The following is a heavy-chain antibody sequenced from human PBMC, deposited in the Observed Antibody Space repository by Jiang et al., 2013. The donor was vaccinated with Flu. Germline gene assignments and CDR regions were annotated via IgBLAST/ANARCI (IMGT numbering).Heavy chain of an antibody. V-gene: IGHV3-48*02. CDR1: GFTFTSYS. J-gene: IGHJ6*02. CDR3: VRMQGDGYNIGPRGYYYYAMDV. D-gene: IGHD5-24*01. Sequence: LVQPGGSLRLSCAASGFTFTSYSLNWVRQTPGRGLEWVSYIDSSTTTIYYADSVRGRFTLSRDNDKNSLYLQMNRLKDDDTAVYYCVRMQGDGYNIGPRGYYYYAMDVWGQGTTVTVSS. CDR2: IDSSTTTI.